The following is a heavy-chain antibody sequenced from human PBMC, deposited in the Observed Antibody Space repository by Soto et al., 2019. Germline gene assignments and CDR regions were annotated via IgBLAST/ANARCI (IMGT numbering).Heavy chain of an antibody. CDR2: IYYSGST. J-gene: IGHJ6*02. D-gene: IGHD3-10*01. CDR3: ARAMVRGVIRYYYYGMDV. Sequence: KPSETLSLTCTVSCGSISSGDYYWSWIRQPPGKGLEWIGYIYYSGSTYYNPSLKSRVTISVDTSKNQFSLKLSSVTAADTAVYYCARAMVRGVIRYYYYGMDVWGQGTTVTVSS. V-gene: IGHV4-30-4*01. CDR1: CGSISSGDYY.